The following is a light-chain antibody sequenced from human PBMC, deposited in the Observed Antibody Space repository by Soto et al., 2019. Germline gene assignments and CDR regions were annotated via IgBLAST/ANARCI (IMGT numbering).Light chain of an antibody. CDR3: FSYTSSGTYV. CDR2: EVS. CDR1: SMDVVNYKY. J-gene: IGLJ1*01. Sequence: QSALTQPASVSGSPGQSITISGTGTSMDVVNYKYVSWYQQHPGKAPKLMIYEVSNRPSGVSNRFSGSKSGNTASLTISGLQAEDETDYYCFSYTSSGTYVFGTGTKVTVL. V-gene: IGLV2-14*01.